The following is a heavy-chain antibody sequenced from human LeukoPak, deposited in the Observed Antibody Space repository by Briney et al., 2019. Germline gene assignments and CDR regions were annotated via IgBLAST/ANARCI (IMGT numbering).Heavy chain of an antibody. D-gene: IGHD6-6*01. J-gene: IGHJ6*03. CDR2: ISADNGKT. CDR1: GYTFISYG. CDR3: ARAGRPDYYYYMDV. Sequence: ASVKVSCKASGYTFISYGISWVRQAPGQGLEWMGWISADNGKTNYAQKLQGRVTMTTDTSTSTAYMELRSLRSDDTAVYYCARAGRPDYYYYMDVWGKGTTVTVSS. V-gene: IGHV1-18*01.